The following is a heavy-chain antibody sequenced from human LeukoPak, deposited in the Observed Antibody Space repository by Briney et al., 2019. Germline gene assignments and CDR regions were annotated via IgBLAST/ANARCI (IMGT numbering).Heavy chain of an antibody. V-gene: IGHV5-51*01. CDR2: IYPGDSDT. CDR3: ARLGCSSTSCYMDFYGLDV. J-gene: IGHJ6*02. Sequence: GESLKISCKGSGYRFTTYWIGWVRQMPGKGLEWMGIIYPGDSDTRYSPSLQGQVTFSADKSISTAYLQWSSLKASDTAMYYCARLGCSSTSCYMDFYGLDVWGQGTTVTVSS. CDR1: GYRFTTYW. D-gene: IGHD2-2*02.